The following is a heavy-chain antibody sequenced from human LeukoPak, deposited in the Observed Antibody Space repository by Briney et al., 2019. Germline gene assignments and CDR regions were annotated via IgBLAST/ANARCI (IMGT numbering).Heavy chain of an antibody. CDR2: ISAYNGNT. J-gene: IGHJ6*02. CDR1: GYTFTSYG. CDR3: ARYIAATMPWYYYGMDV. Sequence: ASVKVSCKASGYTFTSYGISWVRQAPGQGLEWMGWISAYNGNTNYAQKLQGRVTMTTDTSTSTAYMELRSLRSDDTAVYYCARYIAATMPWYYYGMDVWGQGTTVTVSS. D-gene: IGHD5-12*01. V-gene: IGHV1-18*01.